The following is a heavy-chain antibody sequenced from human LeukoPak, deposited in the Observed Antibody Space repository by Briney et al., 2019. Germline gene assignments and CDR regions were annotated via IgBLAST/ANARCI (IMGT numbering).Heavy chain of an antibody. CDR2: LGWNGDII. CDR3: AKGSLIAASGTLFDF. V-gene: IGHV3-9*01. Sequence: GGSLRLPCAASGFTFDDYSMHWVRQSPGKGLEWLSGLGWNGDIIDYADSVKGRFTISRDNAKNSLYLQMDSLKTEDTALYYCAKGSLIAASGTLFDFWGQGTRVTVSS. D-gene: IGHD6-13*01. CDR1: GFTFDDYS. J-gene: IGHJ4*02.